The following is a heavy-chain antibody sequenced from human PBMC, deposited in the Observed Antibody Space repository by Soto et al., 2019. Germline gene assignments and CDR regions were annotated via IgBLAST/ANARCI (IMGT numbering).Heavy chain of an antibody. D-gene: IGHD3-22*01. J-gene: IGHJ6*02. Sequence: PGGSLRLSCAASGFTFSSYAKSWVRQAPGKGLEWVSAISGSGGSTYYADSVKGRFTISRDNSKNTLYLQMNSLRAEDTAVYYCAKDLGEYYDTSGYWAIYYYYYGMDVWGQGTTVTVYS. CDR2: ISGSGGST. CDR3: AKDLGEYYDTSGYWAIYYYYYGMDV. CDR1: GFTFSSYA. V-gene: IGHV3-23*01.